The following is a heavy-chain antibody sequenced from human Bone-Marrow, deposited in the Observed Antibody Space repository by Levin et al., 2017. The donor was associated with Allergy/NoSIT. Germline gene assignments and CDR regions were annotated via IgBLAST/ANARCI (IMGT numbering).Heavy chain of an antibody. CDR3: ARLTTEAVTGTPEYFYF. Sequence: SQTLSLTCTVSGGSVRHVSYYWGWIRQSPGKELEWLGSIFYSGTTYYNPSLKNRVTVSVDTSKKQFSLRLESVTAADTAVYYCARLTTEAVTGTPEYFYFWGQGTLVTVSS. CDR1: GGSVRHVSYY. CDR2: IFYSGTT. J-gene: IGHJ4*02. D-gene: IGHD4-17*01. V-gene: IGHV4-39*01.